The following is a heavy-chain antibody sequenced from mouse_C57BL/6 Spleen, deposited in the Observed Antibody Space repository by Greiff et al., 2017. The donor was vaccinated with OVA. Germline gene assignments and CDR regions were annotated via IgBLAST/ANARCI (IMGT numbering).Heavy chain of an antibody. J-gene: IGHJ3*01. V-gene: IGHV1-26*01. CDR1: GYTFTDYY. D-gene: IGHD1-1*01. CDR2: INPNNGGT. Sequence: EVQLQQSGPELVKPGASVKISCKASGYTFTDYYMNWVKQSHGKSLEWIGDINPNNGGTSYNQKFKGKATLTVDKSSSTAYMELRSLTSEESAVYYCARGYYGSTSWFAYWGQGTLVTVAA. CDR3: ARGYYGSTSWFAY.